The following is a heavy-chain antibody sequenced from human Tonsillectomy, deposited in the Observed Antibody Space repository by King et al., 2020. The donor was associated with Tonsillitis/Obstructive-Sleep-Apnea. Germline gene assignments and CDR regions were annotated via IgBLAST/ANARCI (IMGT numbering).Heavy chain of an antibody. J-gene: IGHJ6*02. V-gene: IGHV3-23*04. CDR2: ISGSGGST. CDR3: AKDLKSGRGTYYDFWSGSYTYAMDV. D-gene: IGHD3-3*01. CDR1: GFTFSSYA. Sequence: VQLVESGGGLVQPGGSLRLSCAASGFTFSSYAMNWVRQAPGKGLEWVSAISGSGGSTYYADSVKGRFTISRDNSKYTLYLQMNSLRAEDTAVYYCAKDLKSGRGTYYDFWSGSYTYAMDVWGQGTTVTVSS.